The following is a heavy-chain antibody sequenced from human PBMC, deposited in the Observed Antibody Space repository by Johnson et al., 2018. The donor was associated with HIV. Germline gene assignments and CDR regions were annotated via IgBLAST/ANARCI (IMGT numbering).Heavy chain of an antibody. J-gene: IGHJ3*02. Sequence: VHLVESGGGLVQPGGSLRLSCAASGFMFSRYAMHWVRQAPGKGLEYVSPISSSGGSTCYANSVKGRFTISRDNSKNTLYLQMGSLRAEDMAVYYCARGAGYDFWSGWHAFDIWGQGTMVTVSS. V-gene: IGHV3-64*01. CDR2: ISSSGGST. D-gene: IGHD3-3*01. CDR1: GFMFSRYA. CDR3: ARGAGYDFWSGWHAFDI.